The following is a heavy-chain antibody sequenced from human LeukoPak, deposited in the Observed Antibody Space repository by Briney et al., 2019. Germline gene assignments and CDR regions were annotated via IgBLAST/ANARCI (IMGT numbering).Heavy chain of an antibody. Sequence: QTGGSLRLSCAASGFSFSAYGVHWVRQAPGKGLEWVAVIWYDGSSKDYADSAKGRFTLSRDNSNSTLFLQMNSLRGDDTAVYYCVRGASHLAYWGQGTLVTASS. V-gene: IGHV3-33*02. CDR2: IWYDGSSK. J-gene: IGHJ4*02. CDR1: GFSFSAYG. D-gene: IGHD4/OR15-4a*01. CDR3: VRGASHLAY.